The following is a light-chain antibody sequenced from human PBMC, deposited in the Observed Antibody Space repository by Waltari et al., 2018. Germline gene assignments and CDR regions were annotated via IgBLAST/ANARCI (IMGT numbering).Light chain of an antibody. Sequence: DIQMTQTPSSLSASVGDRVTISFQASQDINNYLNWYQQKPGKAPKLLIYDASNLEIGVPSRFSGGGSGTDFTFIITSLQPEDIATYYCQQYENLPLTFGQGTRLEI. CDR3: QQYENLPLT. CDR2: DAS. J-gene: IGKJ5*01. CDR1: QDINNY. V-gene: IGKV1-33*01.